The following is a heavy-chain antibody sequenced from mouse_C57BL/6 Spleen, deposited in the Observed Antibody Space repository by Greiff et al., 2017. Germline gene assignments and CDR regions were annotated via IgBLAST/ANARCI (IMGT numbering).Heavy chain of an antibody. J-gene: IGHJ4*01. CDR2: IDPSDSET. CDR1: GYTFTSYW. Sequence: QVQLQQSGAELVRPGSSVKLSCKASGYTFTSYWMHWVKQRPIQGLEWIGNIDPSDSETHYNQKFKDKATLTVDKSSSTDYMQLSSLTSEDSAVYYCARRYYYGYAMDYWGQGTSVTVSS. CDR3: ARRYYYGYAMDY. D-gene: IGHD1-1*01. V-gene: IGHV1-52*01.